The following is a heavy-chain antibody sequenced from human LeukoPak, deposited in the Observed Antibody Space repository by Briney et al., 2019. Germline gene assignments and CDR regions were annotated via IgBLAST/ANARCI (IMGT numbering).Heavy chain of an antibody. CDR1: GFTLSIYG. Sequence: GGCLRLSCAASGFTLSIYGMHWVRQAPGKGLEWGAVISYDGSNKYFADSVKGRFTISRDNPKNTLYLQMNSLRAECTAVYYCAKDQWWQRWFGLYFFDYWGQGTLVTVSS. CDR3: AKDQWWQRWFGLYFFDY. J-gene: IGHJ4*02. D-gene: IGHD3-10*01. CDR2: ISYDGSNK. V-gene: IGHV3-30*18.